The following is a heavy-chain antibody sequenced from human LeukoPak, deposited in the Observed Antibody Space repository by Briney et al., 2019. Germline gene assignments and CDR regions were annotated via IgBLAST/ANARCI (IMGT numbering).Heavy chain of an antibody. D-gene: IGHD4/OR15-4a*01. Sequence: SETLSLTCSVSGASISSYSWSWIRQPPGKRLEWIGYIHYSGSTTYNPSLQSRVTISIDTSKNQFSLRLTSVTSADTAVYYCARDAGATAYWGQGALVTVSS. CDR3: ARDAGATAY. V-gene: IGHV4-59*01. CDR2: IHYSGST. CDR1: GASISSYS. J-gene: IGHJ4*02.